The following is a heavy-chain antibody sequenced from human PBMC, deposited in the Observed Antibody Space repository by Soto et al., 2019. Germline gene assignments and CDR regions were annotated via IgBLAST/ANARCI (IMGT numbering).Heavy chain of an antibody. CDR3: TTVLTILRVVIDP. J-gene: IGHJ5*02. CDR1: GFTYGNAL. D-gene: IGHD3-3*01. CDR2: IKSKTDGGTT. Sequence: GGSLRVSCAASGFTYGNALMSCVRQAPGKGLESVGRIKSKTDGGTTDYAAPVKGRFNISRDDSKNTQYLQMYSLNTEDTAVYSCTTVLTILRVVIDPWGQGTRVTVSS. V-gene: IGHV3-15*01.